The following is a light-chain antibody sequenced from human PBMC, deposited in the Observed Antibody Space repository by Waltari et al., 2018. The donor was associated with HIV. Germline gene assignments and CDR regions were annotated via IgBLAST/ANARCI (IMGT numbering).Light chain of an antibody. V-gene: IGLV1-44*01. CDR1: SSNIGSNA. J-gene: IGLJ3*02. CDR3: AGWDDSVDGPV. CDR2: SDN. Sequence: QSVLTQPPSASGTPGQRVTISCSGGSSNIGSNAVSWYQQLPGTAHKRLIYSDNQRPSRVPDRFSGSKSGTSASLAISGLQSEDEADDHCAGWDDSVDGPVFGGGTILTVL.